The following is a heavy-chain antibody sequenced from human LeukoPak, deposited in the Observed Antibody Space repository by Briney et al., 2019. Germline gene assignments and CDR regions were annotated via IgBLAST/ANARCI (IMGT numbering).Heavy chain of an antibody. Sequence: SVKVSCKASGYTFTGYYMHWVRQAPGQGLEWMGGIIPIFGTANYAQKFQGRVTITADESTSTAYMELSSLRSEDTAVYYCQVEGVPAAPKRIAFDIWGQGTMVTVSS. CDR1: GYTFTGYY. V-gene: IGHV1-69*13. CDR3: QVEGVPAAPKRIAFDI. CDR2: IIPIFGTA. J-gene: IGHJ3*02. D-gene: IGHD2-2*01.